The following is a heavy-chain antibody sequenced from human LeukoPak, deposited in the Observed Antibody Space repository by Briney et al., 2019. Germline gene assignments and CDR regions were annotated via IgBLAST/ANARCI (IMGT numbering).Heavy chain of an antibody. J-gene: IGHJ5*02. CDR3: ARRRVAAAGNWLDP. CDR1: GYSFTNYW. CDR2: IYPGDSDT. Sequence: SGESLKISCKGSGYSFTNYWIVWVRQMPGKGLEWMGIIYPGDSDTRYSPSFQGRVTISADKSISTAYLQWSSLKASDTAMYYCARRRVAAAGNWLDPWGQGTLVSVSS. D-gene: IGHD6-13*01. V-gene: IGHV5-51*01.